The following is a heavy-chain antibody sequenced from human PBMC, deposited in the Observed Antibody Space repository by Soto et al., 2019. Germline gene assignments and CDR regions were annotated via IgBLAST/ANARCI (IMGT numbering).Heavy chain of an antibody. Sequence: SETLSLTCTVSGGSISSYYWSWIRQPPGKGLEWIGYIYYSGSTNYNPSLKSRVTISVDTSKNQFSLKLSSVTAADTAVYYCARHSGGYYDFWSGYLLDYWGQGTLVTVSS. CDR3: ARHSGGYYDFWSGYLLDY. CDR2: IYYSGST. CDR1: GGSISSYY. J-gene: IGHJ4*02. D-gene: IGHD3-3*01. V-gene: IGHV4-59*08.